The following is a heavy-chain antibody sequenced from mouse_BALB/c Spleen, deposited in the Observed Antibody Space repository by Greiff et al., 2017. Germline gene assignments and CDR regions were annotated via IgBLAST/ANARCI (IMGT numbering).Heavy chain of an antibody. D-gene: IGHD1-1*01. J-gene: IGHJ4*01. CDR3: ALYYGSSYDAMDY. CDR2: IDPANGNT. V-gene: IGHV14-3*02. CDR1: GFNIKDTY. Sequence: VQLQQSGAELVKPGASVKLSCTASGFNIKDTYMHWVKQRPEQALEWIGRIDPANGNTKYDPKFQGKATITADTSSNTAYLQLSSLTSEDTAVYYCALYYGSSYDAMDYWGQGTSVTVSS.